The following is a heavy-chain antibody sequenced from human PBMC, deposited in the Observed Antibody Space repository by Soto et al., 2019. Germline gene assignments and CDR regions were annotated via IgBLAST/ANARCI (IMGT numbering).Heavy chain of an antibody. J-gene: IGHJ6*02. Sequence: PSETLSLTCTVSGGSISSSSYYWGWIRQPPGKGLEWIGSIYYSGSTYYNPSLKSRVTISVDTSKNQFSLKLSSVTAADTAVYYCARRDSSSSGYKYYYYYGRDVWGQGTTVTVSS. CDR1: GGSISSSSYY. V-gene: IGHV4-39*01. CDR2: IYYSGST. D-gene: IGHD6-13*01. CDR3: ARRDSSSSGYKYYYYYGRDV.